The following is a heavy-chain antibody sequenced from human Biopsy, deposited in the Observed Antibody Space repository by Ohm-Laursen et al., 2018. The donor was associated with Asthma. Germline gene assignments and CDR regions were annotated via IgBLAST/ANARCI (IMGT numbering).Heavy chain of an antibody. CDR2: ISYDGSTK. D-gene: IGHD3-10*01. J-gene: IGHJ6*02. Sequence: SLRLSCAASGFTLTTYAIHWVRQAPGKGLEWVAVISYDGSTKYSVDSVKGRFIVSRDISKNILSLQMNSLRPEDTAVYYCARDVVWFREVGGMDVWGQGTTVTVSS. V-gene: IGHV3-30*03. CDR3: ARDVVWFREVGGMDV. CDR1: GFTLTTYA.